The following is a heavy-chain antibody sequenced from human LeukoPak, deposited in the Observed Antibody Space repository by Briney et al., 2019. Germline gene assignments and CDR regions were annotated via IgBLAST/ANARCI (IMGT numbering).Heavy chain of an antibody. CDR3: ARGPEQPTDAFDI. CDR2: IYSGGST. CDR1: GFTVSSNY. D-gene: IGHD1/OR15-1a*01. V-gene: IGHV3-53*01. Sequence: PGGSLRLSCAASGFTVSSNYMSWVRQAPGKGLEWVSVIYSGGSTYYADSVKGRFTISTDNSKNTLYLQMNSLRAEDTAVYYCARGPEQPTDAFDIWGQGTMVTVSS. J-gene: IGHJ3*02.